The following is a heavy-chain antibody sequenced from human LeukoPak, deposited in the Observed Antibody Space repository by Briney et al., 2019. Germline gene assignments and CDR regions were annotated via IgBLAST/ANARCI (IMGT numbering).Heavy chain of an antibody. CDR3: AKDPYSGIYGLYYMDV. CDR1: GFTFSSYA. Sequence: GGSLRLSXAASGFTFSSYAMSWVRQAPGKGVEWVSAISGSGGSTYYADSVKGRFTISRDNSKNTLYLQMNSLRAEDTAVYYCAKDPYSGIYGLYYMDVWGKGTTVTVSS. CDR2: ISGSGGST. D-gene: IGHD1-26*01. V-gene: IGHV3-23*01. J-gene: IGHJ6*03.